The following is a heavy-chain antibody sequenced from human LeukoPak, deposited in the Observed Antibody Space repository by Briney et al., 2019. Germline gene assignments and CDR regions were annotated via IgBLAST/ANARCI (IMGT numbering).Heavy chain of an antibody. V-gene: IGHV3-7*03. CDR1: GFTFSSYW. D-gene: IGHD5-24*01. J-gene: IGHJ4*02. Sequence: GGSLRLSCAASGFTFSSYWMTWVRQAPGKGLEWVASMKEDGSEKYYVDSVRGRFTISRDNAENSLYLQMDSLRAEDTAVYYCARARDIDYWGQGTLVTVSS. CDR2: MKEDGSEK. CDR3: ARARDIDY.